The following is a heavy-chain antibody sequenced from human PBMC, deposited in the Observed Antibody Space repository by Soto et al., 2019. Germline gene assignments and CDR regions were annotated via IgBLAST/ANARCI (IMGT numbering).Heavy chain of an antibody. CDR1: GYTFTGYY. D-gene: IGHD6-6*01. CDR2: INPNSGGT. Sequence: GASVKVSCKASGYTFTGYYMHWVRQAPGQGLEWMGWINPNSGGTNYAQKFQGWVTMTRDTSISTAYMELSRLRSDDTAVYYCARGGQLVPGVWFDSWGQGTLVTVSS. J-gene: IGHJ5*01. V-gene: IGHV1-2*04. CDR3: ARGGQLVPGVWFDS.